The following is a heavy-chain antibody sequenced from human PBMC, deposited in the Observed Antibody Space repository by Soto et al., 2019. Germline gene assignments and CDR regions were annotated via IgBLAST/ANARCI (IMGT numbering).Heavy chain of an antibody. Sequence: GESLKISCKGSGYSLTSYWISWVRQMPGKGLEWMGRIDPSDSYTNYSPSFQGHVTISADKSISTAYLQWSSLKASDTAMYYCAVDIVVVPAASYYYYGMDVWGQGTTVTVSS. CDR1: GYSLTSYW. V-gene: IGHV5-10-1*01. D-gene: IGHD2-2*01. CDR2: IDPSDSYT. CDR3: AVDIVVVPAASYYYYGMDV. J-gene: IGHJ6*02.